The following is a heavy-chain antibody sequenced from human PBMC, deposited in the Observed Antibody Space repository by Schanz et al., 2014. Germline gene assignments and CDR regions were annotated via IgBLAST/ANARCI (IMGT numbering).Heavy chain of an antibody. J-gene: IGHJ3*02. CDR2: INTGVNT. CDR3: AKGRFGELSAFDI. Sequence: EVQLLESGGGLVQPGGSLRLSCAASGFTFGDYAMTWVRQAPGKGLEWVSAINTGVNTYYADSVRGRFTMSRDNSKNTLYLQMNSLRAEDTAVYYCAKGRFGELSAFDIWGQGTMGTVSS. V-gene: IGHV3-23*01. D-gene: IGHD3-10*01. CDR1: GFTFGDYA.